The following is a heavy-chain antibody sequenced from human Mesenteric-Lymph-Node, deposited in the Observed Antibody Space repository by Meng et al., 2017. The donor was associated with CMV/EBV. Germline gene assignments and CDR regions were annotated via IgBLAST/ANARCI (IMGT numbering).Heavy chain of an antibody. CDR1: GFTVSSNY. CDR3: ARWRQDQSEFDH. J-gene: IGHJ4*02. V-gene: IGHV4-59*02. D-gene: IGHD2-2*01. Sequence: ESLKISCAASGFTVSSNYMSWIRQPPGRGLEWIGYSGNTNYNPSLKSRVTISADASKNQFSLKVRSVTAADTAVYFCARWRQDQSEFDHWGQGTLVTVSS. CDR2: YSGNT.